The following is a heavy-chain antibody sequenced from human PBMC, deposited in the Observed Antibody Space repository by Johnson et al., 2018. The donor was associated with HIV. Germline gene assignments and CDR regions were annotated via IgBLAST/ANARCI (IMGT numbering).Heavy chain of an antibody. Sequence: QVQLVESGGGVVQPGRSLRLSCAASGFTFSSYAMHWVRQAPGKGLEWVAVISYDGSNKYYADSVKGRFTISRDNSKNTLYLQMNSLRAEDTAVYYCANGDIRVCSSTSCHDGAFDIWGQGTMVTVSS. D-gene: IGHD2-2*01. CDR1: GFTFSSYA. V-gene: IGHV3-30*04. CDR3: ANGDIRVCSSTSCHDGAFDI. J-gene: IGHJ3*02. CDR2: ISYDGSNK.